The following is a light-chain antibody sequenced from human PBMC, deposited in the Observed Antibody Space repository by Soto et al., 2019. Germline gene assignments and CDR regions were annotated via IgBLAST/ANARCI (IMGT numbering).Light chain of an antibody. CDR3: CSYAGRYLYVL. J-gene: IGLJ2*01. V-gene: IGLV2-11*01. CDR1: SSDVGAYNH. CDR2: EVT. Sequence: QSALTQPRSVSGSPGQSVTISCTGSSSDVGAYNHVSWYQQHPGKAPKLLVHEVTKRPSGVPDRFSGSKSDNTASLTISGLQGDDEADYYCCSYAGRYLYVLFGGGTKVTVL.